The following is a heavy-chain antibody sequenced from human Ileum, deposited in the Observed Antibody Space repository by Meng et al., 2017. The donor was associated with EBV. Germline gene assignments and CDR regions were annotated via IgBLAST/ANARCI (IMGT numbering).Heavy chain of an antibody. V-gene: IGHV4-4*02. Sequence: VHLQESGPGRVKPSGTLSLTCAVSGGSISSSNWWNWVRQPPGKGLEWIGEIYYSGSTIYNPSLKSRVTISVDKSKNLFSLKLSSVTAADTAVYYCARGYGSGRDYFDYWGQGTLVTVSS. CDR3: ARGYGSGRDYFDY. D-gene: IGHD3-10*01. J-gene: IGHJ4*02. CDR2: IYYSGST. CDR1: GGSISSSNW.